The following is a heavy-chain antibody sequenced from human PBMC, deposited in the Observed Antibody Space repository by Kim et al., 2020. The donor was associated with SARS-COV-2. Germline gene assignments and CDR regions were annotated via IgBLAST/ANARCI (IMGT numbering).Heavy chain of an antibody. CDR3: ARGSSSSQEDWFDP. CDR1: GYTFTSYA. V-gene: IGHV7-4-1*02. D-gene: IGHD6-6*01. CDR2: INTNTGNP. J-gene: IGHJ5*02. Sequence: ASVKVSCKASGYTFTSYAMNWVRQAPGQGLEWMGWINTNTGNPTYAQGFTGRFVFSLDTSVSTAYLQISSLKAEDTAVYYCARGSSSSQEDWFDPWGQGTLVTVSS.